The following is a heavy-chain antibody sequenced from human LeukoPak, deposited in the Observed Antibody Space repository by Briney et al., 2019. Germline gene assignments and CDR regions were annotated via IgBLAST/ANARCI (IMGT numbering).Heavy chain of an antibody. CDR3: VRGMFYYGSGSDTGDY. CDR2: IKQDGSEK. CDR1: GFTFSNYW. Sequence: WGSLRLSCGASGFTFSNYWRSWVRQAPEKGLEWVANIKQDGSEKYYVDSVNGRFTISRDNAKNSMYLQMNSLRAEDTAVYYCVRGMFYYGSGSDTGDYWGQGTLVTVSS. J-gene: IGHJ4*02. D-gene: IGHD3-10*01. V-gene: IGHV3-7*05.